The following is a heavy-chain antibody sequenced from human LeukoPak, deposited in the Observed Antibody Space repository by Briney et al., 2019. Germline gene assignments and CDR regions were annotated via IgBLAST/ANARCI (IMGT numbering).Heavy chain of an antibody. CDR1: GASISSYY. CDR3: ARENPSGYYNRPIDY. V-gene: IGHV4-59*01. CDR2: IYYSGSI. J-gene: IGHJ4*02. Sequence: KSSEALSLTCTVSGASISSYYWSWIRQPPGKGLEWIGDIYYSGSIKYNPSLKSRVTMSVDTSKNQFSLKLSSVTAADTAICYCARENPSGYYNRPIDYWGQGTLVTVSS. D-gene: IGHD3-22*01.